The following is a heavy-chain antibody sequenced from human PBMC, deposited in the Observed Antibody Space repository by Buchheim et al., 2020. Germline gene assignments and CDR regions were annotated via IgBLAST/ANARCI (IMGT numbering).Heavy chain of an antibody. D-gene: IGHD3-3*01. CDR1: GFTFSSYW. CDR3: ARDSPNYDFWSGYRQFDY. J-gene: IGHJ4*02. CDR2: IKQDGSEK. V-gene: IGHV3-7*01. Sequence: VQLVQSGGGLVQPGGSLRLSCAASGFTFSSYWMSWVRQAPGKGLEWVANIKQDGSEKYYVASVKGRFTISRDNAKNSLYLQMNSLRAEDTAVYYCARDSPNYDFWSGYRQFDYWGQGTL.